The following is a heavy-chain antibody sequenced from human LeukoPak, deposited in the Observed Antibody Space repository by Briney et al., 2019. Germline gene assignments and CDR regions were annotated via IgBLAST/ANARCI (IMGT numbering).Heavy chain of an antibody. CDR3: ARDNPDAFDI. Sequence: GGSLRLSCAASGFTFSNSAMNWVRQAPGKGLEWVSSINNIASHIYYVDSVRGRFTISRDNAKNSVSLQMNNLRAEDTAVYYCARDNPDAFDIWGQGTMVTVSS. J-gene: IGHJ3*02. CDR2: INNIASHI. V-gene: IGHV3-21*01. CDR1: GFTFSNSA.